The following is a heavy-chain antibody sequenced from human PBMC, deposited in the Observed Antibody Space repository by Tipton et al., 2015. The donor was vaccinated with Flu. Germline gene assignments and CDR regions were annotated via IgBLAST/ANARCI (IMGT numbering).Heavy chain of an antibody. D-gene: IGHD3-10*01. V-gene: IGHV4-59*01. CDR3: ARVVRGVIVWFDP. CDR2: IYYSGST. J-gene: IGHJ5*02. Sequence: TLSLTCTVSGGSISSYYWSWIRQPPGKGLEWIGYIYYSGSTNYNPSLKSRVTISVDTSKNQFSLKLSSVTAADTAVYYCARVVRGVIVWFDPWGQGTLVTVSS. CDR1: GGSISSYY.